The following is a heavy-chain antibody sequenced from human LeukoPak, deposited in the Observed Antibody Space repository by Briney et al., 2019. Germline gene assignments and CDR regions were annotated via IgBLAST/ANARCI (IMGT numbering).Heavy chain of an antibody. Sequence: PGGSLRLSCAASGFTFSSYSMNWVRQAPGKGLEWVSSISSSSSYIYYADSVKGRITISRDNAKNSLYLQMNSLRAEDTAVYYCARDCSGGSCPTFYGMDVWGQGTTVTVSS. CDR2: ISSSSSYI. J-gene: IGHJ6*02. CDR3: ARDCSGGSCPTFYGMDV. CDR1: GFTFSSYS. V-gene: IGHV3-21*01. D-gene: IGHD2-15*01.